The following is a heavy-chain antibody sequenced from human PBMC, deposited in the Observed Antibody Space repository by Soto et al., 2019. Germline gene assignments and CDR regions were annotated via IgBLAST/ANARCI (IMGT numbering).Heavy chain of an antibody. V-gene: IGHV3-9*01. Sequence: ESGGGLVQPGRSLRLSCAASGFTFDDYAMHWVRQAPGKGLEWVSGISWNSGSIGYADSVKGRFTISRDNAKNSPYLQMNSLRAEDTALYYCAKGEGSSGYYSLFDYWGQGTLVTVSS. CDR3: AKGEGSSGYYSLFDY. CDR1: GFTFDDYA. CDR2: ISWNSGSI. J-gene: IGHJ4*02. D-gene: IGHD3-22*01.